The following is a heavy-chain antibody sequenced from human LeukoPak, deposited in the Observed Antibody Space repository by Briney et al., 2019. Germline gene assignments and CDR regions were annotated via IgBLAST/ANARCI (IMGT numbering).Heavy chain of an antibody. CDR1: GGSFSGYY. J-gene: IGHJ4*02. Sequence: SETLSLTCAVYGGSFSGYYWSWIRQPPGKGLEWIGEINHSGSTNYNPSLKSRVTISVDTSKNQFSLKLSSVTAADTAVYYCARGIHGGNSFPNWGQGTLVTVSS. CDR3: ARGIHGGNSFPN. V-gene: IGHV4-34*01. D-gene: IGHD4-23*01. CDR2: INHSGST.